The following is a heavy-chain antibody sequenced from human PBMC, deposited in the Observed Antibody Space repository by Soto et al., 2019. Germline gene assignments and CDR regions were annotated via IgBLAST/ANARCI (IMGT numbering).Heavy chain of an antibody. CDR1: GFTFSSYG. D-gene: IGHD5-12*01. CDR2: IWDDGSNK. J-gene: IGHJ4*02. Sequence: QVQLVESGGGVVQPGRSLRLSCAASGFTFSSYGMHWVRQAPGKGLEWVAVIWDDGSNKYYAYSVKGRFTISRDNSKNPLYLQMNSLRAEDTAVYYCARERQSGGYSKGLDYWGQGTLVTVSS. V-gene: IGHV3-33*01. CDR3: ARERQSGGYSKGLDY.